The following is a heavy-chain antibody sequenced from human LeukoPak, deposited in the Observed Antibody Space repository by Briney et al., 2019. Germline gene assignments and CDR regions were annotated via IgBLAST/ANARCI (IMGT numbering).Heavy chain of an antibody. J-gene: IGHJ4*02. D-gene: IGHD4/OR15-4a*01. Sequence: PGGSLRLSCVMSGFTFSNYAVNWVRQAPGKGLEWISDISTNSGSTYHIESVRGRFTISRDNSKNTLYLQMNSLRADDTAVYYCASGLYGGLFDNWGQGTPVTVSS. CDR1: GFTFSNYA. CDR2: ISTNSGST. V-gene: IGHV3-23*01. CDR3: ASGLYGGLFDN.